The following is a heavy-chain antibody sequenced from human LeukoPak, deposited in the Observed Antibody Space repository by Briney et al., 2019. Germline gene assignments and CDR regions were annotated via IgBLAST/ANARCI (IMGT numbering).Heavy chain of an antibody. D-gene: IGHD1-26*01. J-gene: IGHJ4*02. V-gene: IGHV3-23*01. CDR2: IRGSGYDT. Sequence: GGSLRLSCAASGFTFSTYGMTWVRQAPGKGLEWVSGIRGSGYDTYYADSVKGRFTISRDNSKNTLYLQMNSLRAEDTAVYYCAKDYRVGATSAVLDYWGQGTLVTVSS. CDR3: AKDYRVGATSAVLDY. CDR1: GFTFSTYG.